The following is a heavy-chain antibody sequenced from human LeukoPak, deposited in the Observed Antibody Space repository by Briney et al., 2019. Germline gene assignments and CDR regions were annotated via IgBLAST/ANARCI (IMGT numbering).Heavy chain of an antibody. CDR1: GGSISSSSYY. Sequence: PSETLSLTCTVSGGSISSSSYYWGWIRQPPGKGLEWIGNIYYSGSTYYNPSLKSRVTISADTPKNQFSLKLSSVTAADSAMYYCARLGSSAPLYYFDYWGQGTLVTVSS. CDR2: IYYSGST. V-gene: IGHV4-39*01. CDR3: ARLGSSAPLYYFDY. D-gene: IGHD6-19*01. J-gene: IGHJ4*02.